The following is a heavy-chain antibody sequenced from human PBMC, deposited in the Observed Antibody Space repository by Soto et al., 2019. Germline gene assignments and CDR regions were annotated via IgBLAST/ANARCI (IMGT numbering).Heavy chain of an antibody. CDR1: GGSISSGDYY. CDR2: IYYNGNT. V-gene: IGHV4-31*03. J-gene: IGHJ4*02. Sequence: PSETLFLTCTVSGGSISSGDYYWSWIRQHPGKDLEWIGYIYYNGNTYSTPSLKSRATISLDTSKNQFFLKLNSVTAADTAVYYCARDVGSSHGPGHPHYFDYWGQGTLVTVSS. CDR3: ARDVGSSHGPGHPHYFDY. D-gene: IGHD2-2*01.